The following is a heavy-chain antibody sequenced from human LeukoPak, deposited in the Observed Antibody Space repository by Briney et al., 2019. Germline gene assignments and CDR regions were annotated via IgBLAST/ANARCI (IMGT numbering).Heavy chain of an antibody. J-gene: IGHJ4*02. CDR2: ISPGGPT. D-gene: IGHD3-10*01. V-gene: IGHV3-23*01. CDR3: AKDLDGLVRGVQKAPDY. Sequence: GGSLRLSCAGSGFPFSSHGMNWVRQAPGKGLEWVSGISPGGPTYYADSVKGRFTISRDDYKSTVYLQMKNLRAEDTAVYYCAKDLDGLVRGVQKAPDYWGQGTLVTVSS. CDR1: GFPFSSHG.